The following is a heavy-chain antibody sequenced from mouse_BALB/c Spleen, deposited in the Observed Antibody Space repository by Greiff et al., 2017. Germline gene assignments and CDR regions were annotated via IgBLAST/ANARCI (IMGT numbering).Heavy chain of an antibody. CDR3: ARDHYYGYDWYFDV. V-gene: IGHV2-9*02. CDR1: GFSLTSYG. CDR2: IWAGGST. D-gene: IGHD1-2*01. Sequence: VKLVESGPGLVAPSQSLSITCTVSGFSLTSYGVHWVRQPPGKGLEWLGVIWAGGSTNYNSALMSRLSISKDNSKSQVFLKMNSLQTDDTAMYYCARDHYYGYDWYFDVWGAGTTVTVSS. J-gene: IGHJ1*01.